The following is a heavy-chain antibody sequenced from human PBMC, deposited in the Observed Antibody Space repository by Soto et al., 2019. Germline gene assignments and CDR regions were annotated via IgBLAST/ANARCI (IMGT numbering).Heavy chain of an antibody. J-gene: IGHJ4*02. CDR1: GGSFSGYY. V-gene: IGHV4-34*01. Sequence: SETLSLTCAVYGGSFSGYYWSWIRQPPGKGLEWIGEINHSGSTNYNPSLKSRVTISVDTSKNQFSLKLSSVTAADTAVYYCARLGPQGGASYWGQGTLVTVSS. CDR2: INHSGST. D-gene: IGHD3-16*01. CDR3: ARLGPQGGASY.